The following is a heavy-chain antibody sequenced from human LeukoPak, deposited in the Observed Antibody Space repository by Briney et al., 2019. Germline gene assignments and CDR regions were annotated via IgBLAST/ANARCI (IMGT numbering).Heavy chain of an antibody. CDR1: GGSISSSNW. CDR3: AGDCLYATTGTTDAFDI. CDR2: IYHSGST. V-gene: IGHV4-4*02. D-gene: IGHD1-1*01. Sequence: SGTLSLTCAVSGGSISSSNWWSWVRPPPGKGLEWIGEIYHSGSTNYNPSLKSRVTISVDKSKNQFSLNLSSVTAADTAVYYWAGDCLYATTGTTDAFDIWGQGTMVTVSS. J-gene: IGHJ3*02.